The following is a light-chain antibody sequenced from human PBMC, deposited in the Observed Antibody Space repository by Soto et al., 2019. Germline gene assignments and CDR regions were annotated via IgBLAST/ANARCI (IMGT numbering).Light chain of an antibody. CDR1: SSNIGANP. CDR2: NND. CDR3: EAWDDSLYGAV. Sequence: QSVLTQPPSASGTPGQRVTITCSGSSSNIGANPINWYQQLPGTAPKLLIYNNDQRPSGVPDRFSASKSGTSASLAISGLQSEDEDYYYCEAWDDSLYGAVLGGGTKLTVL. J-gene: IGLJ2*01. V-gene: IGLV1-44*01.